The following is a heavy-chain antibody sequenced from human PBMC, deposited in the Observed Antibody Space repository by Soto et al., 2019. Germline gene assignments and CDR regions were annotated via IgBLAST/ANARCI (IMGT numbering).Heavy chain of an antibody. CDR1: GFTVSSNY. CDR2: IYSGGST. J-gene: IGHJ4*02. D-gene: IGHD3-16*01. Sequence: EVQLVESGGGLVHPGGSLRLSCAASGFTVSSNYMSWVRQAPGKGLEWVSVIYSGGSTYYADSVKGRFTISRDNSKNTLYLQMNSLRAEDTAVYYCAREYYDYIWGSYTLDYWGQGTLVTVSS. V-gene: IGHV3-66*01. CDR3: AREYYDYIWGSYTLDY.